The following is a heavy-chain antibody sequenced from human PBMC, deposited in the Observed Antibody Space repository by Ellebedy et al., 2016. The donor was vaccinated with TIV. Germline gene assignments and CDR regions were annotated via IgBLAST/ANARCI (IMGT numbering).Heavy chain of an antibody. J-gene: IGHJ5*02. Sequence: MPSETLSLTCAVYGGSFSGYYWSWIRQPPGKGLEWIGEINHSGSTSYNPSLESRVTISLDTSKNQFFLKLNSVTAADTAVDYCASLWIGGGGFDPWGQGTLVIVSP. CDR2: INHSGST. D-gene: IGHD3-10*01. CDR1: GGSFSGYY. V-gene: IGHV4-34*01. CDR3: ASLWIGGGGFDP.